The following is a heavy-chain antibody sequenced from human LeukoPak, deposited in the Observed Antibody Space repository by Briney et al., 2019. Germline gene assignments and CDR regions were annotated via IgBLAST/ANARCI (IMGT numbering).Heavy chain of an antibody. J-gene: IGHJ5*02. V-gene: IGHV4-34*01. CDR3: AIPYCSGGSCYSAFDP. CDR1: GGSFSGYY. Sequence: SETLSLTCAVYGGSFSGYYWSWIRQPPGKGLEWIGEINHSGSTNYNPSLKSRVTISVDTSMNQFSLKLSSVTAADTAVYYCAIPYCSGGSCYSAFDPWGQGTLVTVSS. D-gene: IGHD2-15*01. CDR2: INHSGST.